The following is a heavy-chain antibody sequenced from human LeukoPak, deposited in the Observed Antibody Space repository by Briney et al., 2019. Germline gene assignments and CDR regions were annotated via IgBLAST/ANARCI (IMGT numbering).Heavy chain of an antibody. CDR1: GYTFTGYY. V-gene: IGHV1-2*02. CDR2: INPNSGGT. D-gene: IGHD7-27*01. J-gene: IGHJ4*02. Sequence: ASVKVSCKXSGYTFTGYYMHWVRQAPGQGLEWMGWINPNSGGTNYSQKFQGGVTMTRDTSISTAYMELSRLRSDDTAVYYCARVANWGSSPIDYWGQGTLVTVSS. CDR3: ARVANWGSSPIDY.